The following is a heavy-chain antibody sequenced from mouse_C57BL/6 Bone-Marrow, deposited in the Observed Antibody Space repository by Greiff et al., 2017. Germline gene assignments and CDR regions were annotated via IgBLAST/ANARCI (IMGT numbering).Heavy chain of an antibody. V-gene: IGHV1-64*01. CDR3: SRPYYYGTCKDY. J-gene: IGHJ4*01. CDR1: GYTFTSYW. CDR2: IHPNSGST. Sequence: VQLQQPGAELVKPGASVKLSCKASGYTFTSYWLHWVKQRPGQGLEWIGMIHPNSGSTKYNEKFKSKATLTVDKSSSTAYMQLSSLTSEDSAVDYCSRPYYYGTCKDYWGQGTSVPVTS. D-gene: IGHD1-1*01.